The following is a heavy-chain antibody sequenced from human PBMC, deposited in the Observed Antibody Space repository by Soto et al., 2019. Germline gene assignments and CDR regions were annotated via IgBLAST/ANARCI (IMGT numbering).Heavy chain of an antibody. CDR2: ISGEGGST. D-gene: IGHD6-13*01. CDR3: AKEKRIAAAAVVDE. Sequence: EVQLVESGGVVVQPGGSLRLSCAASGFTFDDYIMHWVRQAPGKGLEWVSLISGEGGSTNYADTVKGRFTTSRDNSKNTLQRQMNSLRTEDTALYSCAKEKRIAAAAVVDEWGQGTLVTVYS. CDR1: GFTFDDYI. V-gene: IGHV3-43*01. J-gene: IGHJ4*02.